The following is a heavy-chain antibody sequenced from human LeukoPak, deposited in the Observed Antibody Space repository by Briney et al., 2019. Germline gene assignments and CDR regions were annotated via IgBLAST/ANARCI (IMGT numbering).Heavy chain of an antibody. CDR2: ISYDGSNK. D-gene: IGHD2-2*01. V-gene: IGHV3-30-3*01. Sequence: GGSLRLSCAASGFTFSSYAMHWVRQAPGKGLEWVAVISYDGSNKYYADSVKGRFTISRDNSKNTLYLQMNSLRAEDTAVYYCAKDMVLGYCSSTSCYQPDYWGQGTLVTVSS. J-gene: IGHJ4*02. CDR3: AKDMVLGYCSSTSCYQPDY. CDR1: GFTFSSYA.